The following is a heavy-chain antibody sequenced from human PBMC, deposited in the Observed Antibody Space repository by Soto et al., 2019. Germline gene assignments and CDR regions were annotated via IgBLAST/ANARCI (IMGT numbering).Heavy chain of an antibody. D-gene: IGHD6-13*01. CDR1: GYSFTSYW. CDR3: ARPIAAAGNYYGMDV. J-gene: IGHJ6*02. Sequence: LKISCKGSGYSFTSYWIGWVRQMPGKGLEWMGIIYPGDSDTRYSPSFQGQVTISADKSISTAYLQWSSLKASDTAMYYCARPIAAAGNYYGMDVWGQGTTVTVSS. V-gene: IGHV5-51*01. CDR2: IYPGDSDT.